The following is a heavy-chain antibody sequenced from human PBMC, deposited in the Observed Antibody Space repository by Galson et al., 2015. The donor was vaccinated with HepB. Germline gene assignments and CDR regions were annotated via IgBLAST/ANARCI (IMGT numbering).Heavy chain of an antibody. CDR3: AKAKDYCTSNSCYRPCDF. CDR2: ISDGGAFT. Sequence: SLRLSCAASGFTFSSYAMSWVRQAPGKGLEWVSTISDGGAFTYYADSVKGRFTISRDKSKNTLYLQMNSLRAEDTAVYYCAKAKDYCTSNSCYRPCDFWGPGTLVTASS. CDR1: GFTFSSYA. D-gene: IGHD2-2*01. V-gene: IGHV3-23*01. J-gene: IGHJ4*02.